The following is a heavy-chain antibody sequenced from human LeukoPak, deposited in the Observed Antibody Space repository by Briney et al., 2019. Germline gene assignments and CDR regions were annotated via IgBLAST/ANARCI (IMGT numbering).Heavy chain of an antibody. Sequence: SETLSLTCSVSGGSISSLYWSWIRQPPGKGLEWIGYIYYTGSTNYNTSLKSRVTMFVDMSKNQFSLRLSSVTAADTAVYYCCYLYYNLLTGYRDRWGQETLLTVSS. D-gene: IGHD3-9*01. CDR2: IYYTGST. J-gene: IGHJ5*02. CDR3: CYLYYNLLTGYRDR. V-gene: IGHV4-59*08. CDR1: GGSISSLY.